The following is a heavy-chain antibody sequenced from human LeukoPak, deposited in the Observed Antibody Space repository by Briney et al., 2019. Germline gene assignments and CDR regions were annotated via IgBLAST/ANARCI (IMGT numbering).Heavy chain of an antibody. CDR3: ARVGWLGPFDY. V-gene: IGHV1-2*02. D-gene: IGHD6-19*01. CDR2: INPNSGAT. Sequence: ASVKVSCKASGYTFTGFYIHWVRQAPGQGLEWVGWINPNSGATIYAQNFQGRVIMSSDTSISAAISAAYVELSRLTSDDTAIYYCARVGWLGPFDYWGQGTLVTVSS. CDR1: GYTFTGFY. J-gene: IGHJ4*02.